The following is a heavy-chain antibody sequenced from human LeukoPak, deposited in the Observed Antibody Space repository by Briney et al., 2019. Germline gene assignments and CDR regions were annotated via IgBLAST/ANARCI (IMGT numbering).Heavy chain of an antibody. J-gene: IGHJ5*02. CDR3: ARGVSRYFDWLRTNWFDP. CDR1: GGSISSYY. Sequence: SETLSLTCTVSGGSISSYYWSWIRQPPGKGLEWIGYIYYSGSTNYNPSLKSRVTISVDTSKNRFSLKLSSVTAADTAVYYCARGVSRYFDWLRTNWFDPWGQGTLVTVSS. V-gene: IGHV4-59*01. CDR2: IYYSGST. D-gene: IGHD3-9*01.